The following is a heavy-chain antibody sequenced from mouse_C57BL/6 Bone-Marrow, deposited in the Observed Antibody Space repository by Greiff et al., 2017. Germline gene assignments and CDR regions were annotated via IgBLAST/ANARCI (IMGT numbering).Heavy chain of an antibody. V-gene: IGHV1-61*01. Sequence: QVQLQQPGAELVRPGSSVKLSCKASGYTFTSYWMDWVKQRPGQGLEWIGNIYPSDSETHYNQKFKDKATLTVDKSSSTAYMQLSSLTSEDSAVYYCTRSPDYDFGYWGQGTTLTVSS. D-gene: IGHD2-4*01. J-gene: IGHJ2*01. CDR3: TRSPDYDFGY. CDR2: IYPSDSET. CDR1: GYTFTSYW.